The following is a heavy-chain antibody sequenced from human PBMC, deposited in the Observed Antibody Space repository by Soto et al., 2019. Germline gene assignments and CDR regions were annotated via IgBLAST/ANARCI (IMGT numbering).Heavy chain of an antibody. J-gene: IGHJ4*02. V-gene: IGHV3-23*01. CDR3: AKNWDTTFSSSYQ. CDR1: GFTFSTDA. Sequence: GGSLRLSCAASGFTFSTDAMSWVRQAPGKGMEWVSAISGSGGSTYYADSVKGRFTISRDKSKNTLYLQMNSLRAEDTAVYYGAKNWDTTFSSSYQWGQGALVTVSS. CDR2: ISGSGGST. D-gene: IGHD6-6*01.